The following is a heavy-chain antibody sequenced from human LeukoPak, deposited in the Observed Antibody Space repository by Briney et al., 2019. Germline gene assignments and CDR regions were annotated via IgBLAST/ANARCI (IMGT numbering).Heavy chain of an antibody. Sequence: SVKVSCKASGGTFSSYAISWVRQAPGQGLEWMGGIIPIFGTANYAQKFQGRVTITADESTSTAYMELSSLRSEDTAVYYCARGVAAPDHWFDPWGQGTLVTVSS. J-gene: IGHJ5*02. D-gene: IGHD1-14*01. V-gene: IGHV1-69*13. CDR1: GGTFSSYA. CDR2: IIPIFGTA. CDR3: ARGVAAPDHWFDP.